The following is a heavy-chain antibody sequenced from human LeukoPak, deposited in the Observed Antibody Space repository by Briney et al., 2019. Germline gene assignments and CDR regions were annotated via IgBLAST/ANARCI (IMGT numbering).Heavy chain of an antibody. CDR2: IKSKTDGGTT. J-gene: IGHJ6*02. Sequence: GGSLRLSCAASGFTFSNAWMSWVRQAPGKGLEWVGRIKSKTDGGTTDYAAPVKGRFTISRDDSKNTLYLQMNSLKTEDTAVYYCTTAGDYYDSSGYYYPYYYGMDVWGQGTTVTVSS. CDR3: TTAGDYYDSSGYYYPYYYGMDV. D-gene: IGHD3-22*01. V-gene: IGHV3-15*01. CDR1: GFTFSNAW.